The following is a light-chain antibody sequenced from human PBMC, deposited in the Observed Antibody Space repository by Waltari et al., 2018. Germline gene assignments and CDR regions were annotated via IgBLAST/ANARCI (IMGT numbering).Light chain of an antibody. V-gene: IGLV1-44*01. J-gene: IGLJ3*02. CDR1: SSNIGSET. CDR2: NDN. Sequence: QSVLTQPPPGSGTPGQRATISCSGGSSNIGSETVNWYQQLPGTAPKVLIYNDNQRPSGVPDRFSGSKSGSSASLAISGLQSEDEADYYCAAWDDSLHAWVFGGGTKLTVL. CDR3: AAWDDSLHAWV.